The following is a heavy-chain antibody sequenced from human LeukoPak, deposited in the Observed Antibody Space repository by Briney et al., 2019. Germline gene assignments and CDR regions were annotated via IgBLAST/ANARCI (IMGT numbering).Heavy chain of an antibody. CDR2: INPNSGGT. Sequence: ASVKVSCKASGYTLTGYYMHWVRQAPGQGLEWMGWINPNSGGTNYAQKFQGRVTMTRDTSISTAYMELSRLRSDDTAVYYCARESYGDYVFDYWGQGTLVTVSS. D-gene: IGHD4-17*01. J-gene: IGHJ4*02. CDR3: ARESYGDYVFDY. CDR1: GYTLTGYY. V-gene: IGHV1-2*02.